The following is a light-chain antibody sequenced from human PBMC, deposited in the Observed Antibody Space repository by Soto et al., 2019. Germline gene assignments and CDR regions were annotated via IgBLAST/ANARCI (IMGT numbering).Light chain of an antibody. V-gene: IGKV1-39*01. CDR3: QQSYSSPLT. CDR1: QSIGNY. J-gene: IGKJ4*01. CDR2: AAT. Sequence: DLQMTQSPSSLSASVGDRVTITCRASQSIGNYLNWYQQRPGKAPKLLIYAATSLQSGVPSRFSGSGSGTDFTLTIGSLQPEDFATYYCQQSYSSPLTFGGGTKVEIK.